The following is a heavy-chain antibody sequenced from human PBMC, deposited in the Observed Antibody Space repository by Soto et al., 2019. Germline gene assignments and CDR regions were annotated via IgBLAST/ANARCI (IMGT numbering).Heavy chain of an antibody. Sequence: QVQLQESGPGLVKPSETLALTCTVSGGSISSDCWSWIRQPPGKGLEWIGHIYHSGSTNYNPPLNSRVTISIGTSMRQFSLMLTSVTAADTAVYFCALETDYAYFDPWGQGTLVTVSS. CDR3: ALETDYAYFDP. V-gene: IGHV4-59*01. J-gene: IGHJ5*02. CDR2: IYHSGST. D-gene: IGHD4-17*01. CDR1: GGSISSDC.